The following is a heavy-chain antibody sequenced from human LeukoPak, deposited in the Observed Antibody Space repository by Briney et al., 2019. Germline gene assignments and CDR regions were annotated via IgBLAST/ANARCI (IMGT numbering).Heavy chain of an antibody. Sequence: SVKVSCKASGGTFSSYAISWVRQAPGQGLEWMGRIIPILGIANYAQKFQGRVTITADKSTSTAYMELSSLRSEDTAVYYCARDTYYYDSKRDYWGQGTLVTVSS. CDR1: GGTFSSYA. D-gene: IGHD3-22*01. CDR3: ARDTYYYDSKRDY. V-gene: IGHV1-69*04. J-gene: IGHJ4*02. CDR2: IIPILGIA.